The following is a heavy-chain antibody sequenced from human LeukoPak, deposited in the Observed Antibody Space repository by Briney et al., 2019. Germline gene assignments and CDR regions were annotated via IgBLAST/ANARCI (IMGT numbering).Heavy chain of an antibody. Sequence: ASVKVSCKASGYTFTSYGISWVRQAPGQGLEWMGWISAYNGNTNYAQKLQGRVTMTTDTSTSTAYMELRSLRSDDTAVYYCARDSSASRWFKPFHYFDSWGQGTLVTVSS. V-gene: IGHV1-18*04. D-gene: IGHD3-10*01. J-gene: IGHJ4*02. CDR3: ARDSSASRWFKPFHYFDS. CDR2: ISAYNGNT. CDR1: GYTFTSYG.